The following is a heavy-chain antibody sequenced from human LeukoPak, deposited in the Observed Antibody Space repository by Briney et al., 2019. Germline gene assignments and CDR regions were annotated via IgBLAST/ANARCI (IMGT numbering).Heavy chain of an antibody. CDR2: ISWNSGSI. J-gene: IGHJ4*02. CDR3: AKDKVLEVTIPGIFDY. V-gene: IGHV3-9*01. Sequence: PGGSLRLSCAASGFTFDDYAMHWVRQAPGKGLEWVSGISWNSGSIGYADSVKGRFTISRDNAKNSLYLQMNSLRAEDTALYYCAKDKVLEVTIPGIFDYWGQGTLVTVSS. D-gene: IGHD1-20*01. CDR1: GFTFDDYA.